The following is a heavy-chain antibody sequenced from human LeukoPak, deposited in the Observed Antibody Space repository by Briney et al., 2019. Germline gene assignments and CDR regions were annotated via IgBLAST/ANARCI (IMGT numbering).Heavy chain of an antibody. D-gene: IGHD3-16*01. Sequence: NPSETLSLTCAVSGYSISSGYYWGWIRQPPGKGLEWIGSIYHSGSTYYNPSLKSRVTISVDTSKNQFSLKLSSVTAADTAVYYCARLRVSRGDNYFDYWGQGTLVTVSS. V-gene: IGHV4-38-2*01. CDR1: GYSISSGYY. CDR3: ARLRVSRGDNYFDY. J-gene: IGHJ4*02. CDR2: IYHSGST.